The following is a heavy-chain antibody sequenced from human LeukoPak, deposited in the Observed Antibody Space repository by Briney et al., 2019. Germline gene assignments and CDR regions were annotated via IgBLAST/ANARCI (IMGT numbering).Heavy chain of an antibody. CDR1: GGSFSGYY. CDR3: ARNRYYYGSGNYGVPNWFDP. D-gene: IGHD3-10*01. CDR2: INHSGST. Sequence: PSETLSLTCAVYGGSFSGYYWSWIRQPPGKGLEWSGEINHSGSTNYNPSLKSRVTISVDTSKNQFSLKLSSVTAADTAMYYCARNRYYYGSGNYGVPNWFDPWGQGTLVTVSS. J-gene: IGHJ5*02. V-gene: IGHV4-34*01.